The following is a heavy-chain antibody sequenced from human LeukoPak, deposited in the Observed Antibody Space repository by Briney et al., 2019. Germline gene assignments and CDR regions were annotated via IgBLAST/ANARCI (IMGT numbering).Heavy chain of an antibody. V-gene: IGHV4-59*01. CDR1: GGSISSYY. J-gene: IGHJ4*02. Sequence: SETLSLTCTVSGGSISSYYWSWIRQPPGKGLEWIGYIYYSGSTNYNPSLKSRVTISVDTSKNQFSLKLSSVTAADTAVYYCARDSVVGAHYFDYRGQGTLVTVSS. CDR2: IYYSGST. CDR3: ARDSVVGAHYFDY. D-gene: IGHD1-26*01.